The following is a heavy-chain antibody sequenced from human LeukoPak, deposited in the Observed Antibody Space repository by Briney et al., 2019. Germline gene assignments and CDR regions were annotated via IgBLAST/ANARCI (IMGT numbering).Heavy chain of an antibody. Sequence: SVKVSCKASGGTFSSYAISWVRQAPGQGLEWMGRIIPILGIANYAQKLQGRVTMTTDTSTSTAYMELRSLRSDDTAVYYCARDPSGSYQDYWGQGTLVTVSS. CDR3: ARDPSGSYQDY. CDR1: GGTFSSYA. J-gene: IGHJ4*02. D-gene: IGHD1-26*01. CDR2: IIPILGIA. V-gene: IGHV1-69*04.